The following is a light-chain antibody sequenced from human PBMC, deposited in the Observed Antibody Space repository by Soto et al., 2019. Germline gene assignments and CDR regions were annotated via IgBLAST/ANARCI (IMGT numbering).Light chain of an antibody. CDR1: HSISSW. CDR2: DAS. J-gene: IGKJ1*01. V-gene: IGKV1-5*01. CDR3: QQYNSYSWT. Sequence: DIQMTQSPSALSASVRDRVTITCRASHSISSWLAWYQQTPGKAPKLLIYDASSVESGGPSRFSGSGSGTEFTLTISSLQPDDFATYYCQQYNSYSWTFGQGTKVEIK.